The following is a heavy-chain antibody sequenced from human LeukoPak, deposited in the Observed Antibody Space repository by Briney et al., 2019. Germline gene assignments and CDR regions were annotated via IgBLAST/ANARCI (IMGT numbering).Heavy chain of an antibody. D-gene: IGHD3-3*01. CDR1: GFTFSSYA. J-gene: IGHJ4*02. CDR2: IYSGGST. Sequence: GGSLRLSCAASGFTFSSYAMSWVRQAPGKGLEWVSVIYSGGSTYYADSVKGRFTISRDNSKNTLYLQMNSLRAEDTAVYYCARVRRSKGYDFWSGYFGYWGQGTLVTVSS. V-gene: IGHV3-53*01. CDR3: ARVRRSKGYDFWSGYFGY.